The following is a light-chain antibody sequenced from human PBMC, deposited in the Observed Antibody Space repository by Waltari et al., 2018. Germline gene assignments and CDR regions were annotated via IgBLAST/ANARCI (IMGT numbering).Light chain of an antibody. J-gene: IGLJ3*02. CDR2: DVY. Sequence: QSALTQPRSVSGSPGQSVTISCTGTSSDVGGYNYVSWYQQHPGRAPKPIIYDVYKRPAGVPDRFFGSKSGNTASLTISGRQADDESDFYCCSYAASVHWLFGGGTKVTVL. V-gene: IGLV2-11*01. CDR3: CSYAASVHWL. CDR1: SSDVGGYNY.